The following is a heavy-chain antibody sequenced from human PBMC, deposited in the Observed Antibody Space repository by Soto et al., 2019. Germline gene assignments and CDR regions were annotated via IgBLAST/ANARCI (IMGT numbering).Heavy chain of an antibody. D-gene: IGHD6-6*01. CDR3: ARVPSSSSPFYYYYYMDV. CDR1: GFTFSGYS. CDR2: ISSSSRYI. V-gene: IGHV3-21*01. Sequence: GESLKISCAASGFTFSGYSMNWVRLAPGKGLEWVSSISSSSRYIYYADSVKGRFTISRDNAKNSLYLQMNSLRAEDTAVYYCARVPSSSSPFYYYYYMDVWGKGTTVTVSS. J-gene: IGHJ6*03.